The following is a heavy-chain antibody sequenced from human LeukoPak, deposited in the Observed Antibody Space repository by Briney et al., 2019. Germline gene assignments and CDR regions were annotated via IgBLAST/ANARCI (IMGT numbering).Heavy chain of an antibody. D-gene: IGHD1-26*01. Sequence: SETLSLTCTVSGDSVSSSSYYWGWIRHSPGKGLECIGTIFYVGDTYYNPSLKSRVTISVDTSKNQFSLKLSSVTAADTAVYYCAGDSGSYQSWFDPWGQGTLVTVSS. CDR3: AGDSGSYQSWFDP. CDR1: GDSVSSSSYY. J-gene: IGHJ5*02. CDR2: IFYVGDT. V-gene: IGHV4-39*07.